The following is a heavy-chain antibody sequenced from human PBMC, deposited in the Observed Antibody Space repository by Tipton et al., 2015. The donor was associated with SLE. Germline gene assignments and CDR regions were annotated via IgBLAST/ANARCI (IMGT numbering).Heavy chain of an antibody. CDR2: LYQSWST. D-gene: IGHD3-22*01. CDR1: GYSISSEYY. J-gene: IGHJ3*02. V-gene: IGHV4-38-2*01. CDR3: ATYHNILTEYYDTKSINAFDI. Sequence: GLVKPSETLSLICAVSGYSISSEYYWGWIRQPPGKGLEWSGLLYQSWSTFYNPSLMGRVTISLDTSKNQLYLTLSSVTAADTAVYYCATYHNILTEYYDTKSINAFDIWGRGTMVSVSS.